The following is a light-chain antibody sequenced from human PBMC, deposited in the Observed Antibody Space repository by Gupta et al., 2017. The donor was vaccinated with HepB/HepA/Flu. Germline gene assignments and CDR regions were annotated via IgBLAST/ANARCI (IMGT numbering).Light chain of an antibody. CDR2: KAS. Sequence: DIQMTQSPSTLSASVGDRVTITCRANQSISSWLAWYQQKPGKAPKVLIYKASNLESGVPSRFSGSGSGTEFTLTISSLQPDDFATYYCQHYNYSSWTFGQGTKVEI. V-gene: IGKV1-5*03. CDR1: QSISSW. CDR3: QHYNYSSWT. J-gene: IGKJ1*01.